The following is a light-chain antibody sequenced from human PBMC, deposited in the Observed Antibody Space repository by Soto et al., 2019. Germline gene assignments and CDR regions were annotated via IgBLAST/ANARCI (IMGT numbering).Light chain of an antibody. J-gene: IGLJ2*01. CDR3: PVLDSSSAHVV. CDR1: KIGSKS. V-gene: IGLV3-21*04. Sequence: SYELTQPPSVSVAPGKTARISCGGNKIGSKSVHWYQRKPGQAPLLVIYSDPDLPSVILGRFSDSNSGNTATLTISRVEAGDEADYYCPVLDSSSAHVVFGGGTKLTVL. CDR2: SDP.